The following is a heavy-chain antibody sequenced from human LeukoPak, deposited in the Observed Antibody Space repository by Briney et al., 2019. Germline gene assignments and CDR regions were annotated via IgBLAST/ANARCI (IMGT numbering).Heavy chain of an antibody. Sequence: TSETLSLTCTVSGGSISSYYWSWIRQPPGKGLEWIGYIYYSGSTNYNPSLKSRVTISVDTSKNQFSLQLSSVTAADTAVYYCAIRTPKPGDYWGQGILVTVSS. CDR3: AIRTPKPGDY. CDR2: IYYSGST. J-gene: IGHJ4*02. D-gene: IGHD3-16*01. CDR1: GGSISSYY. V-gene: IGHV4-59*12.